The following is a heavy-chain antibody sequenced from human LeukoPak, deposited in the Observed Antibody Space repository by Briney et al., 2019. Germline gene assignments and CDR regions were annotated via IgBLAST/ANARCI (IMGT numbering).Heavy chain of an antibody. D-gene: IGHD2-21*01. J-gene: IGHJ5*01. CDR1: GASISSSSFY. Sequence: SETLSLTCTVSGASISSSSFYWGWIRQPPGKGLEWIGSIFYSGNTYYPPSLQSRVTMSLDTSQSQFSLTLTSVPAADTAVYYCARQIAVVEPTDPNWFDSWGQGTLVTVSS. V-gene: IGHV4-39*07. CDR3: ARQIAVVEPTDPNWFDS. CDR2: IFYSGNT.